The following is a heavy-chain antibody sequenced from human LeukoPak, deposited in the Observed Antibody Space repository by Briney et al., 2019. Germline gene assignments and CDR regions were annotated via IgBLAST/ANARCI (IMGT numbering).Heavy chain of an antibody. J-gene: IGHJ4*02. Sequence: PSETLSLTCTVSGGSISSYYWSWIRQPPGKGLEWIGYIYYSGSTNYNPSLKSRVTISVDTSKNQFSLKLSSVTAADTAVYYCASSSQYYDYVWGSYRPYYFDYWDQGTLVTVSS. V-gene: IGHV4-59*08. CDR3: ASSSQYYDYVWGSYRPYYFDY. D-gene: IGHD3-16*02. CDR1: GGSISSYY. CDR2: IYYSGST.